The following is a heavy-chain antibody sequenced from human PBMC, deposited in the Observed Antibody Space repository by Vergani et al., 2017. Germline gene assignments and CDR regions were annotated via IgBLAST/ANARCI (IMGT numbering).Heavy chain of an antibody. CDR3: VRDVRVSRT. V-gene: IGHV3-21*02. Sequence: EVLLVESGGGLVQPGGSLRLSCAASGFTFRIYGMHWVRQAPGKGLEWVSSISGNNYDVYYADSVKGRFTISRDNAKNSLYLDMSRLRAEDTAVYYCVRDVRVSRTWGQGTLVAVSS. CDR1: GFTFRIYG. CDR2: ISGNNYDV. J-gene: IGHJ3*01.